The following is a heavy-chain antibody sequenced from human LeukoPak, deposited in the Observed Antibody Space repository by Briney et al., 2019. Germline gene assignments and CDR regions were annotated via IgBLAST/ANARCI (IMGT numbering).Heavy chain of an antibody. CDR3: ARYASRITMIVVAQKKNYFDY. Sequence: PSETLSLTCAVYGGSFSGYYWSWIRQPPGKGLEWIGEINHSGSTNYNPSLKSRVTISVDTSKNQFSLKLSSVTAADTAVYYRARYASRITMIVVAQKKNYFDYWGQGTLVTVSS. V-gene: IGHV4-34*01. J-gene: IGHJ4*02. CDR1: GGSFSGYY. CDR2: INHSGST. D-gene: IGHD3-22*01.